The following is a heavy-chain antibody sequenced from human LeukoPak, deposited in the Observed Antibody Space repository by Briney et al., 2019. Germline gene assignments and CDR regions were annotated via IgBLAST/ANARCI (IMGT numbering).Heavy chain of an antibody. V-gene: IGHV3-7*01. J-gene: IGHJ4*02. D-gene: IGHD3-22*01. CDR1: GFTFSSYW. CDR3: ARVQGKWNHYDSSGHYYFDY. CDR2: IKQDGSEK. Sequence: PGGSLRLSCAASGFTFSSYWMSWVRQAPGKGLEWVANIKQDGSEKYYVDSVKGRFTISRDNAKNSLYLQMNSLRAEDTAVYYCARVQGKWNHYDSSGHYYFDYWGQGTLFTVSS.